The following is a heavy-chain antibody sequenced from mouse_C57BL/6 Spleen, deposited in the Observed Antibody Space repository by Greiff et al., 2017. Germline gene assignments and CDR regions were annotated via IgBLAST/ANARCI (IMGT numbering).Heavy chain of an antibody. Sequence: VQLQESGAELVKPGASVKISCKASGYAFSSYWMNWVKQRPGKGLEWIGQIYPGDGDTNYNGKFKGKATLTADKSSSTAYMQLSSLTSEYSAVYFCARSHYYAMDYWGQGTSVTVSS. CDR1: GYAFSSYW. V-gene: IGHV1-80*01. CDR2: IYPGDGDT. J-gene: IGHJ4*01. CDR3: ARSHYYAMDY.